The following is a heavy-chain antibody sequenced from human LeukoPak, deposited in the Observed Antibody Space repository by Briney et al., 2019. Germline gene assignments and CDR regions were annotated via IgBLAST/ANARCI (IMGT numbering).Heavy chain of an antibody. Sequence: GASVKVSCKASGYTFTTYAMNWVRQAPGQGLEWMGWINTNTGTPTYAQGFTGRFVFSLDTSVSTAYLQISSLKAEDTAVYYCARGGPGALAVAGLYWGQGTLVTVSS. CDR2: INTNTGTP. CDR3: ARGGPGALAVAGLY. J-gene: IGHJ4*02. V-gene: IGHV7-4-1*02. D-gene: IGHD6-19*01. CDR1: GYTFTTYA.